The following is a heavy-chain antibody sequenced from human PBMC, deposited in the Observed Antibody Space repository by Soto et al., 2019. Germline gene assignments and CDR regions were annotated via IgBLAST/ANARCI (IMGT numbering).Heavy chain of an antibody. D-gene: IGHD3-3*01. J-gene: IGHJ4*02. Sequence: SETLSLTCAVYGGPFSGYYWSWIRQPPGKGLEWIGEINHSGSTNYNPSLKSRVTISVDTSKNQFSLKLSSVTAADTAVYYCARCRFDFWSGYSESLVYWGPGTLVTVSS. CDR3: ARCRFDFWSGYSESLVY. CDR2: INHSGST. CDR1: GGPFSGYY. V-gene: IGHV4-34*01.